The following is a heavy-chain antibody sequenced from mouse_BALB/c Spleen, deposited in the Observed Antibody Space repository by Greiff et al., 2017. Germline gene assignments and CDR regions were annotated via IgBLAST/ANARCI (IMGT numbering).Heavy chain of an antibody. J-gene: IGHJ4*01. D-gene: IGHD4-1*01. CDR1: GFSLTSYG. CDR3: ARGRDWAYAMDY. Sequence: VQLQQSGPVLVAPSQSLSITCTVSGFSLTSYGVHWVRQPPGKGLEWLGVIWAGGSTNYNSALMSRLSISKDNSKSQVFLKMNSLQTDDTAMYYCARGRDWAYAMDYWGQGTSVTVSS. V-gene: IGHV2-9*02. CDR2: IWAGGST.